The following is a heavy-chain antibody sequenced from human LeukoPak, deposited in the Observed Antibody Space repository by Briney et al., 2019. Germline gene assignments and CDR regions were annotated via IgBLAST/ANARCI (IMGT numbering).Heavy chain of an antibody. CDR3: ARVVAVAGTHYYYYYYMDV. CDR1: GGSFSGYY. Sequence: SETLSLTCAVYGGSFSGYYWSWIRQPPGKGLEWSGEINHSGSTNYNPSLKSRVTISVDTSKNQFSLKLSSVTAADTAVYYCARVVAVAGTHYYYYYYMDVWGKGITVTVSS. J-gene: IGHJ6*03. CDR2: INHSGST. D-gene: IGHD6-19*01. V-gene: IGHV4-34*01.